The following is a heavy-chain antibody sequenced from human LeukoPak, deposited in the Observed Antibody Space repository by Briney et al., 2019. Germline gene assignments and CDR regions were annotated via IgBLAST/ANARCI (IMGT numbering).Heavy chain of an antibody. J-gene: IGHJ4*02. V-gene: IGHV3-33*01. Sequence: PGGSLRLSCAASGFTFSSYGMHWVRQAPGKGLEWVAVIWYDGSNKYYADSVKGRFTISRDNSKNTLYLQMDSLRAEDTAVYYCARGGLWFGELLYLGYWGQGTLVTVSS. CDR1: GFTFSSYG. CDR2: IWYDGSNK. D-gene: IGHD3-10*01. CDR3: ARGGLWFGELLYLGY.